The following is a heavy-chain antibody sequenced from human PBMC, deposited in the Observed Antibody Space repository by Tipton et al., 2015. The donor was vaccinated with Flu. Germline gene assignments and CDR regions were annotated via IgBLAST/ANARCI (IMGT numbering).Heavy chain of an antibody. CDR3: AREDHPYYYGMDV. V-gene: IGHV4-4*07. CDR2: IYTSGST. Sequence: TLSLTCTVSGGSISSYYWSWIRQPAGKGLEWIGRIYTSGSTNYTPSLKSRVTMSVDKSKNQFSLKLSSVTAADTAVYYCAREDHPYYYGMDVWGQGTTVPVSS. J-gene: IGHJ6*02. CDR1: GGSISSYY.